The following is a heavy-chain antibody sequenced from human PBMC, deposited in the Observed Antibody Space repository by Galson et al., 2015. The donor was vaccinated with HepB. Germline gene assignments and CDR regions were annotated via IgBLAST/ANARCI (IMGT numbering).Heavy chain of an antibody. D-gene: IGHD4-17*01. V-gene: IGHV3-11*06. J-gene: IGHJ4*02. CDR2: ISGGATYT. CDR3: ARVADSDYGDHSHFDS. CDR1: RFTFSDYY. Sequence: SLRLSCAASRFTFSDYYMTWIRQAPGKGLEWLSYISGGATYTNYADSVKGRFTISRDNVKNSMYLQMNRLRAEGTAVYYCARVADSDYGDHSHFDSWGQGTLVTVSS.